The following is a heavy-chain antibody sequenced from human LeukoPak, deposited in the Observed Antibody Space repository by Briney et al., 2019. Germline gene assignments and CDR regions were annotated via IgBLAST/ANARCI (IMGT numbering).Heavy chain of an antibody. D-gene: IGHD6-13*01. Sequence: GESLKISCKGSGYSFTSYWIGWVRQMPGKGLEWVGIIYPGESDTRYSPSFQGQVTISADKSISTAYLQWSSLKASDTAMYYCARQSSSSWTYYYYYYGMDVWGQGTTVTVSS. V-gene: IGHV5-51*01. CDR3: ARQSSSSWTYYYYYYGMDV. CDR2: IYPGESDT. CDR1: GYSFTSYW. J-gene: IGHJ6*02.